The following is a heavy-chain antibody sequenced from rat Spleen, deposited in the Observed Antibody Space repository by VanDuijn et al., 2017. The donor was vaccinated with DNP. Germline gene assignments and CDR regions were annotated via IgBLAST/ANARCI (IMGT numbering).Heavy chain of an antibody. D-gene: IGHD1-11*01. Sequence: EVQLVESGGDLVQPGRSLKLSCAASGFTFSDYYMAWVRQAPTKGLEWVASISLYGGSTYYRDSVTGRFTIARYNAKSSLNLQMDSLRSEDTATYYCTTRPTTEGIVRDYWGQGVMVTVSS. CDR3: TTRPTTEGIVRDY. CDR2: ISLYGGST. V-gene: IGHV5-20*01. J-gene: IGHJ2*01. CDR1: GFTFSDYY.